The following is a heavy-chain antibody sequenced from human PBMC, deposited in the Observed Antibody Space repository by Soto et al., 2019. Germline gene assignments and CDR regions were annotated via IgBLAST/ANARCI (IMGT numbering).Heavy chain of an antibody. V-gene: IGHV3-53*04. Sequence: GGSLRLSCAASGFTVSSNYMSWVRQAPGKGLEWVSVIYSGGSTYYADSVKGRFTISRHNSKNTLYLQMNSLRAEDTAVYYCAGHCSGGSCYKNYYYMDVWGKGTTVTV. D-gene: IGHD2-15*01. CDR3: AGHCSGGSCYKNYYYMDV. CDR1: GFTVSSNY. CDR2: IYSGGST. J-gene: IGHJ6*03.